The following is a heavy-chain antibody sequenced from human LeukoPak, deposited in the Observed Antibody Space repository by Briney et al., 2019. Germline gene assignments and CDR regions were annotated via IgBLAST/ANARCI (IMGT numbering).Heavy chain of an antibody. J-gene: IGHJ4*02. CDR3: AREIVGGFNPGAY. CDR1: LDSTTSNF. Sequence: SETLSLPCTVSLDSTTSNFWSWVRQPPGKGLERIGEIHRSGSTNYNPSLQSRVTISIDRSKNQIALELSSVTAADTAVYYCAREIVGGFNPGAYWGQGTLVTVSS. D-gene: IGHD1-14*01. CDR2: IHRSGST. V-gene: IGHV4-4*02.